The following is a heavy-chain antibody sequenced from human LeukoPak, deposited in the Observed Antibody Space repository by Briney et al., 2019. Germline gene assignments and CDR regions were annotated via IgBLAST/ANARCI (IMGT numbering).Heavy chain of an antibody. Sequence: PSETLSLTCAVSGGSISSSNWWSWVRQPPGKGLERIGEIYHSGSTNYNPSLKSRVTISVDKSKNQFSLKLSSVTAADTAVYYCARTYYYGSGSPYNWFDPWGQGTLVTVSS. J-gene: IGHJ5*02. CDR3: ARTYYYGSGSPYNWFDP. CDR2: IYHSGST. CDR1: GGSISSSNW. D-gene: IGHD3-10*01. V-gene: IGHV4-4*02.